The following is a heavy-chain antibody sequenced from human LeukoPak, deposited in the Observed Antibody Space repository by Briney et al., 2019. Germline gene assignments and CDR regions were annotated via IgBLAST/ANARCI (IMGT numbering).Heavy chain of an antibody. V-gene: IGHV3-30*03. CDR2: ISYDENNK. Sequence: PGRSLRLSCAASGFTFSSYGMHWVRQAPGKGLEWVAVISYDENNKYYADSVKGRFTISRDNSKNTLYLQMNSLRAEDTAVYYCARDRKWWNAFDIWGQGTMVTVSS. J-gene: IGHJ3*02. D-gene: IGHD2-15*01. CDR3: ARDRKWWNAFDI. CDR1: GFTFSSYG.